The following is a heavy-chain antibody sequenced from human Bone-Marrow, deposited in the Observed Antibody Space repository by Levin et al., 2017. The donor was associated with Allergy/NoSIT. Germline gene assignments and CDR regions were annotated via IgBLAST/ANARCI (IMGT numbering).Heavy chain of an antibody. V-gene: IGHV3-7*01. CDR2: IKPDESDK. D-gene: IGHD3-16*01. CDR1: GFTFSNFW. J-gene: IGHJ4*02. CDR3: VRGGGNFDY. Sequence: GESLKISCAASGFTFSNFWMSWVRQAPGKGLEWVANIKPDESDKNYVDSVKGRFTISRDNAKNSLFLQMNSLGADDTAVYYRVRGGGNFDYWGQGTLVTVSS.